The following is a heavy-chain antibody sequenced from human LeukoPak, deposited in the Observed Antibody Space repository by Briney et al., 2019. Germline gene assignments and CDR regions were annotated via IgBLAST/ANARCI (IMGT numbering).Heavy chain of an antibody. CDR3: ANGFGDY. V-gene: IGHV3-9*01. CDR1: GFTFDDYA. Sequence: GRSLRLSCAASGFTFDDYAMHWVRQAPGKGLEWVSGISWNSGSIGYADSVKGRFTISRDNAKNSLYLQMNSLRAEDTALYYCANGFGDYWGQGTLVTVSS. J-gene: IGHJ4*02. CDR2: ISWNSGSI. D-gene: IGHD3-10*01.